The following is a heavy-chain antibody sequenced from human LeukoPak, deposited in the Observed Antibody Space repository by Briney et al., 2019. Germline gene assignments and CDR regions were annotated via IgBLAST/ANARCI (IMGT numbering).Heavy chain of an antibody. CDR2: MNPNSGNI. J-gene: IGHJ4*02. CDR1: GYTFTSYD. D-gene: IGHD3-22*01. CDR3: ARGIRRSVVIGY. V-gene: IGHV1-8*01. Sequence: ASVKVSCKASGYTFTSYDINWVRQAPGQGLEWMGWMNPNSGNIGYAQKFQGRVTMTRNTSISTAYMELSSLRSEDTAVYYCARGIRRSVVIGYWGQGTLVTVSS.